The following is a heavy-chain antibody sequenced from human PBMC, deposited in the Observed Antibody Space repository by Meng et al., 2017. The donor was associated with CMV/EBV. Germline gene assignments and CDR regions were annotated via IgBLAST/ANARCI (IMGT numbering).Heavy chain of an antibody. CDR1: GFTFSSYG. D-gene: IGHD3-16*01. J-gene: IGHJ4*02. V-gene: IGHV3-48*04. CDR2: ISSSSSTM. CDR3: ARVTMGIRLGDTSGLDY. Sequence: GESLKISCAASGFTFSSYGMHWVHQAPGKGLEGVSYISSSSSTMYYADSVKGRFTIPRDNAKNSLYLQMNSLRAEDTAVYYCARVTMGIRLGDTSGLDYWGQGTLVTVSS.